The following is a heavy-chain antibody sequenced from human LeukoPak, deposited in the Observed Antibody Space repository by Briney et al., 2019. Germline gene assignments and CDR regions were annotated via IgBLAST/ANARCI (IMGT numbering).Heavy chain of an antibody. V-gene: IGHV3-23*01. D-gene: IGHD3-10*01. J-gene: IGHJ4*02. Sequence: GGSLRLSCAASGFTFSSCAMSWVRQAPGKGLEWVSAISGSGGSTYYADSVKGRFTISRDNSKNTLYLQMNSLRAEDTAVYYCATGQYGSGSYLHQFDYWGQGTLVTVSS. CDR1: GFTFSSCA. CDR2: ISGSGGST. CDR3: ATGQYGSGSYLHQFDY.